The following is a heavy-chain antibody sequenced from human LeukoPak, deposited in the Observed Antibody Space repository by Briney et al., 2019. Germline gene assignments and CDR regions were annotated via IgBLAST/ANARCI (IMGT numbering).Heavy chain of an antibody. V-gene: IGHV4-39*01. CDR3: ARRNYPYYFDY. Sequence: SETLSLTCTVSGGAITSSSYYWNWVRQPPGKGLEWIGTISYSGTTYYNPSLESRVTISVATYKTQFSLKLSSVTAADTAVYYCARRNYPYYFDYWVQGTLVTVSS. CDR1: GGAITSSSYY. CDR2: ISYSGTT. D-gene: IGHD3-10*01. J-gene: IGHJ4*02.